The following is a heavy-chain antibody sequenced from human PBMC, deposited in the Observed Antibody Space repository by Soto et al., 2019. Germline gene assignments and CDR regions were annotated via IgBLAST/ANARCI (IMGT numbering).Heavy chain of an antibody. D-gene: IGHD3-16*01. Sequence: QVQLVESGGGVVQPGRSLRLSCAASGFTFSSYAMHWVRQAPGKGLEWVAVISYDGCNKYYADSVKGRFTISRDNSKNTLYLQKNSLRGEDTAVYDFARSPPPLGEWERGWFDPWGQGTLVTVSS. CDR1: GFTFSSYA. CDR2: ISYDGCNK. J-gene: IGHJ5*02. CDR3: ARSPPPLGEWERGWFDP. V-gene: IGHV3-30-3*01.